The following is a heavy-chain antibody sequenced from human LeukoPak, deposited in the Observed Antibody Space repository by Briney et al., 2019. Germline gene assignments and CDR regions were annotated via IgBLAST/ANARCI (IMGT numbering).Heavy chain of an antibody. CDR3: ARVYSSSWYDYYGMDV. V-gene: IGHV4-59*01. CDR2: IYYSGST. J-gene: IGHJ6*02. CDR1: GGSISSYY. D-gene: IGHD6-13*01. Sequence: PSETLSLTCTVSGGSISSYYWSWIRQPPGKGLEWIGYIYYSGSTNYNPSLKSQVTISVDTSKNQFSLKLSSVTAADTAVYYCARVYSSSWYDYYGMDVWGQGTTVTVSS.